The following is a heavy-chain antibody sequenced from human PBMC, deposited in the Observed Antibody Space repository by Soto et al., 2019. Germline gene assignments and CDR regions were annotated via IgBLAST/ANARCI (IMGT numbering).Heavy chain of an antibody. CDR2: IIPIFGTA. CDR1: GGTFSSYA. Sequence: SVKVSCKASGGTFSSYAISWVRQAPGQGLEWMGGIIPIFGTANYAQKFQGRVTITADESTSTAYMELSSLRSEDTAVYYCARTPRPGSFPRAFDIWGQGTMVTVSS. D-gene: IGHD1-26*01. CDR3: ARTPRPGSFPRAFDI. V-gene: IGHV1-69*13. J-gene: IGHJ3*02.